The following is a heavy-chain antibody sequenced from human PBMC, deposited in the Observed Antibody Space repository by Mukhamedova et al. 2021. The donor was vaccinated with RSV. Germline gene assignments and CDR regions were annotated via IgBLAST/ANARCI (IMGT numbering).Heavy chain of an antibody. Sequence: IRQPPGKGPEWLACIHHTGFTNYNPSLQSRVTISVDTSKNKISLNLRSVTAADTAVYYCARADGGSGYNWFDPWGGGTLVTASS. J-gene: IGHJ5*02. D-gene: IGHD3-10*01. CDR3: ARADGGSGYNWFDP. V-gene: IGHV4-59*01. CDR2: IHHTGFT.